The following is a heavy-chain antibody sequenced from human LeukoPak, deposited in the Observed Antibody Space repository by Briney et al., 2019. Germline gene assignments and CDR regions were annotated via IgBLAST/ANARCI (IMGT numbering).Heavy chain of an antibody. CDR3: ARGGSYSLYYYYMDV. CDR1: GFTFSSYW. V-gene: IGHV3-74*01. CDR2: INSDGSST. D-gene: IGHD1-26*01. Sequence: SGGSLRLSCAASGFTFSSYWMHWVRQAPGKGLVWVSRINSDGSSTSYADSVKGRFTISRDNAKNTLYLQMISLRAEDTAVYYCARGGSYSLYYYYMDVWGKGTTVTVSS. J-gene: IGHJ6*03.